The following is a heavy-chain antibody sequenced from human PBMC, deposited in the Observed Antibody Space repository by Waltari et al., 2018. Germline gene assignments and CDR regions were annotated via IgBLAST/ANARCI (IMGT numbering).Heavy chain of an antibody. D-gene: IGHD3-3*01. Sequence: QLQLQESGPGLVKPSETLSLTCTVSGGSISSSSYYWGWLRQPPGKGLEWIGGIYYSGSTYYNPSLKSRVTISVDTSKNQFSLKLSSVTAADTAVYYCASPGALRFLEWSSGDDYWGQGTLVTVSS. V-gene: IGHV4-39*01. CDR1: GGSISSSSYY. J-gene: IGHJ4*02. CDR3: ASPGALRFLEWSSGDDY. CDR2: IYYSGST.